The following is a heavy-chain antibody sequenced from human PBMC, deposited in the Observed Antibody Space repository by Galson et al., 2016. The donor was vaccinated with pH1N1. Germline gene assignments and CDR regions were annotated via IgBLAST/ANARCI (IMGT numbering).Heavy chain of an antibody. D-gene: IGHD6-13*01. CDR2: IKQDGSEK. V-gene: IGHV3-7*03. Sequence: LEWVANIKQDGSEKYYVDSVKGRFTISRDNAKNSLYLQMNSLRAEDTAVYYCARAGSSWDTYYYYYGMDVWGQGTTVTVSS. CDR3: ARAGSSWDTYYYYYGMDV. J-gene: IGHJ6*02.